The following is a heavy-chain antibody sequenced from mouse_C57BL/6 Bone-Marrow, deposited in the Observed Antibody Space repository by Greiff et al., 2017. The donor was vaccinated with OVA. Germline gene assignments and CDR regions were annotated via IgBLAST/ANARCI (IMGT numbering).Heavy chain of an antibody. CDR3: AREGGYYVAWFAY. CDR2: IDPSDSYT. V-gene: IGHV1-50*01. CDR1: GYTFTSYW. Sequence: QVQLQQPGAELVKPGASVKLSCKASGYTFTSYWMQWVKQRPGQGLEWIGEIDPSDSYTNYNQKFKGKATLTVDTSSSTAYMQLSSLTSEDSAVYYWAREGGYYVAWFAYWGQGTLVTVSA. D-gene: IGHD2-3*01. J-gene: IGHJ3*01.